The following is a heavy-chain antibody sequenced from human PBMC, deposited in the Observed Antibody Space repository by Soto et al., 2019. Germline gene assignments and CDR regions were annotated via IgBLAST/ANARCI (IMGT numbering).Heavy chain of an antibody. CDR2: IYYSGST. Sequence: PSETQSLTCTVSGGSVSSGSYYWSWIRQPPGKGLEWIGYIYYSGSTNYNPSLKSRVTISVDTSKNQFSLKLSSVTAADTAVYYCARVNAEPYSSGWYYFDYWGQGTLVTVSS. CDR1: GGSVSSGSYY. CDR3: ARVNAEPYSSGWYYFDY. V-gene: IGHV4-61*01. D-gene: IGHD6-19*01. J-gene: IGHJ4*02.